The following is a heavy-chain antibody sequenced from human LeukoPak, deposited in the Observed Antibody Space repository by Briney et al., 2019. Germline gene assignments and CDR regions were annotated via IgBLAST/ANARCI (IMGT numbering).Heavy chain of an antibody. CDR2: INPNSGDT. CDR1: GYTFSDYY. J-gene: IGHJ4*02. Sequence: ASVRVSCKASGYTFSDYYMHWVRQAPGQGLEWMGWINPNSGDTHHAQMFQGRVTMTRDTSINAAYMELRRVRSDDAAVYYCAKSAQYSSAWFTGSFDYWGQGTLVTVSS. D-gene: IGHD6-13*01. V-gene: IGHV1-2*02. CDR3: AKSAQYSSAWFTGSFDY.